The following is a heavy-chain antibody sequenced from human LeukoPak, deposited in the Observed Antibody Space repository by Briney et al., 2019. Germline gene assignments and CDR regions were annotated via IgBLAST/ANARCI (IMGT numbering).Heavy chain of an antibody. J-gene: IGHJ4*02. D-gene: IGHD6-13*01. CDR2: ISGSGGST. CDR3: AKERQLVRLVGNFDY. CDR1: GFTFSSYA. Sequence: GGSLRLSCAASGFTFSSYAMSWVRQAPGKGLEWVSAISGSGGSTYYADSVKGRFTISRDDSKNTLYLQMNSLRAEDTAVYYCAKERQLVRLVGNFDYWGQGTLVTVSS. V-gene: IGHV3-23*01.